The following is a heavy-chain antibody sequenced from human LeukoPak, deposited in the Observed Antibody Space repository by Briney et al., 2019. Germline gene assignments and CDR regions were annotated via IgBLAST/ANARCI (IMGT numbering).Heavy chain of an antibody. J-gene: IGHJ3*02. V-gene: IGHV3-21*01. CDR1: GFKFSSYS. CDR2: ISSSSSYI. D-gene: IGHD3-22*01. Sequence: PGGSLRLSCAASGFKFSSYSMKWVRQAPGKGLEWVSFISSSSSYIYYADSLKGRFTISRDNAKNSLYLQMNSLRAEDTAVYYCARDPYDSRSGSYGAFDIWGQGTMVTVSS. CDR3: ARDPYDSRSGSYGAFDI.